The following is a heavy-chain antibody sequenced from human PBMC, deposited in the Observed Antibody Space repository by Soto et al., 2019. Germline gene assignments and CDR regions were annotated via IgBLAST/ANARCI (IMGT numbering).Heavy chain of an antibody. D-gene: IGHD2-2*01. Sequence: GGSLRLSCAASGFPFSSYAMTWVRQAPGKGLEWVSSISGSGGSTYYADSVKGRFTISRDSSKNTLYLQMNSLRAEDTALYYCAKDRYCSSTSCYAGLDYWGQGTLVTVSS. CDR1: GFPFSSYA. CDR2: ISGSGGST. V-gene: IGHV3-23*01. J-gene: IGHJ4*02. CDR3: AKDRYCSSTSCYAGLDY.